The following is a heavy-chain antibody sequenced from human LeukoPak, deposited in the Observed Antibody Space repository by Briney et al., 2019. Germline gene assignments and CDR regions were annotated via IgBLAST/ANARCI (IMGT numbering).Heavy chain of an antibody. CDR2: INPNSGGT. Sequence: ASVKVSCKASGYTFTGYYMHWVRQAPGQGLEWMGWINPNSGGTNYAQKFQGRVTMTRDTSISTAYMELSRLRSDDTAVYYCARVSVLLWFGATDAFDYWGQGTLVTVSS. V-gene: IGHV1-2*02. D-gene: IGHD3-10*01. CDR1: GYTFTGYY. J-gene: IGHJ4*02. CDR3: ARVSVLLWFGATDAFDY.